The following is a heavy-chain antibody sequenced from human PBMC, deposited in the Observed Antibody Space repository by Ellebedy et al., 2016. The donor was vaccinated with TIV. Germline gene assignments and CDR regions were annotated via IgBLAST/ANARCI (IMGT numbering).Heavy chain of an antibody. D-gene: IGHD1-26*01. CDR1: GFTFSSYG. Sequence: GESLKISCAASGFTFSSYGMSWVRQAPGKGLEWVSGISVSGDGAYYPDSVNGRFTVSRDNSKNTLYLQMNSLRAEDTAIYYCAKEDVGAAPDFWGQGTLVTVSS. CDR2: ISVSGDGA. CDR3: AKEDVGAAPDF. J-gene: IGHJ4*02. V-gene: IGHV3-23*01.